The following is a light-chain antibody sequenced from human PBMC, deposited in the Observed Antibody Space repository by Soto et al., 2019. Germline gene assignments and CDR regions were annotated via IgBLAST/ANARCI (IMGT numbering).Light chain of an antibody. Sequence: QSALTQPPSASGSPGQSVTISCIGTSSDVGGYNYVSWYQQHPGKAPKLIISEVSKRPSGVPDRFSGSKSGNTASLTVSGLKAEDEADYFCSSYAGSNDLVFGGGTKLTVL. V-gene: IGLV2-8*01. J-gene: IGLJ3*02. CDR3: SSYAGSNDLV. CDR2: EVS. CDR1: SSDVGGYNY.